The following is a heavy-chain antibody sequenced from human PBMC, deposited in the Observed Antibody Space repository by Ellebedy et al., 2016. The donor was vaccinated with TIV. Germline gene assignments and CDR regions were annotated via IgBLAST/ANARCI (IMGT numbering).Heavy chain of an antibody. V-gene: IGHV4-34*01. D-gene: IGHD4-17*01. CDR3: ARSTTVTTASYKY. CDR2: INHSGST. Sequence: MPSETLSLTCAVYGGSFSGYYWTWIRQPPGKGLEWIGEINHSGSTTYNPSLKSRVTISVDTSRNRFSLKLSSVTAADTAVYYCARSTTVTTASYKYWGQGTLVTVSS. J-gene: IGHJ4*02. CDR1: GGSFSGYY.